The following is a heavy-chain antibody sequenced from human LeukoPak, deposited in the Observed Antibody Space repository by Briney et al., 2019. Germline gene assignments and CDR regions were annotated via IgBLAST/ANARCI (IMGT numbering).Heavy chain of an antibody. V-gene: IGHV3-7*03. J-gene: IGHJ6*02. CDR2: VNRDGSET. CDR3: VRNNAMDV. Sequence: GGSLRLPCAASGFTLSNHWMTWVRQVPGRGPEWVANVNRDGSETYYLDSVKGRFTISRDNAKNSLYLQMNSLRAEDTALYYCVRNNAMDVWGQGTTVIVSS. D-gene: IGHD2-8*01. CDR1: GFTLSNHW.